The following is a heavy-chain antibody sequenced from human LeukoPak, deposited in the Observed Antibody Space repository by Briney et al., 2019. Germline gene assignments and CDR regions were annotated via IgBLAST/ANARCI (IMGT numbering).Heavy chain of an antibody. CDR1: GGSISSYY. J-gene: IGHJ3*02. CDR2: IYYSGST. Sequence: SETLSLTCTVSGGSISSYYWSWIRQPPGKGLEWIGYIYYSGSTNYNPSLKSRVTISVDTSKNQFSLKLSSVTAADTAVYYCAXXXXXXNSSSWYFPFDIWGQGTMVTVSS. CDR3: AXXXXXXNSSSWYFPFDI. D-gene: IGHD6-13*01. V-gene: IGHV4-59*01.